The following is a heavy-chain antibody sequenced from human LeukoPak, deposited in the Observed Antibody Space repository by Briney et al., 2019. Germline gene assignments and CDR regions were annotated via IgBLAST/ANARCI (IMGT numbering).Heavy chain of an antibody. Sequence: GGSLRLSCAASGFTFSNAWMSWVRQAPGKGLEWIGRIRSKTDGGTTDYAAPVKDRFTISRDDSKNTLYLQINSLKTEDTAVYYCTTYVAVAGTRHFDSWGQRALVTVSS. J-gene: IGHJ4*02. CDR2: IRSKTDGGTT. CDR1: GFTFSNAW. CDR3: TTYVAVAGTRHFDS. D-gene: IGHD6-19*01. V-gene: IGHV3-15*01.